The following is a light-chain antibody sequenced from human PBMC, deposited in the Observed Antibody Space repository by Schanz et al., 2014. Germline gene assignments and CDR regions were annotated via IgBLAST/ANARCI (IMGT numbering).Light chain of an antibody. V-gene: IGLV1-44*01. CDR3: QSYDSSLNGGV. Sequence: QSVLTQPPSASGTSGQRVSISCSGSSSNIGSNTVSWYQQLPGRAPKLLIYTNNQRPSGVPDRFSGSKSGTSASLAITGLQAEDEADYYCQSYDSSLNGGVFGGGTKLTVL. CDR1: SSNIGSNT. J-gene: IGLJ3*02. CDR2: TNN.